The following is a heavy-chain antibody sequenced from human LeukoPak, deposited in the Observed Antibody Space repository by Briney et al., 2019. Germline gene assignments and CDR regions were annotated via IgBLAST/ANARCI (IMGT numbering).Heavy chain of an antibody. D-gene: IGHD3-16*01. Sequence: SETLSLTCTVSGGSISSHYWSWIRQPPGKGLEWIGYIYYSGSTIYNPSLKSRVTISVDTSKNQFSLKLSSVTAADTAVYYCARDLSRTWGWFDPWGQGTLVTVSS. CDR2: IYYSGST. CDR3: ARDLSRTWGWFDP. V-gene: IGHV4-59*11. J-gene: IGHJ5*02. CDR1: GGSISSHY.